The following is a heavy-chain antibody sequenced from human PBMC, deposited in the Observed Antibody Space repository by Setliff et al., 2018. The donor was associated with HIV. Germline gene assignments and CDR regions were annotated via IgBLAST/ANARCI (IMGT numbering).Heavy chain of an antibody. J-gene: IGHJ5*02. CDR2: IYYSGST. V-gene: IGHV4-39*02. CDR3: AREGGTGRSSWYGAYWYDP. D-gene: IGHD6-13*01. CDR1: GGSISSSSYY. Sequence: SETLSLTCTVSGGSISSSSYYWGWIRQPPGKGLEWIGSIYYSGSTYYNPSLKSRVTISVGTSKNQFSLRLTSVTAADTAVYYCAREGGTGRSSWYGAYWYDPWGQGTLVTVSS.